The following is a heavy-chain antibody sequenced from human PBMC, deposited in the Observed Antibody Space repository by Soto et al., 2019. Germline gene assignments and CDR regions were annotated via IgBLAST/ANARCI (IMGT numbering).Heavy chain of an antibody. CDR3: AKWLVDEIDY. Sequence: QVQLVESGGGVVQPGRSLRLSCAASGFTFSSYGMHWVRQAPGKGLEWVAVISYDGTNKYYGDSVKGRFTISRDNANNTLYLQMNSLRPEDTAVYYCAKWLVDEIDYWGQGTLVTVSS. CDR2: ISYDGTNK. V-gene: IGHV3-30*18. D-gene: IGHD5-12*01. J-gene: IGHJ4*02. CDR1: GFTFSSYG.